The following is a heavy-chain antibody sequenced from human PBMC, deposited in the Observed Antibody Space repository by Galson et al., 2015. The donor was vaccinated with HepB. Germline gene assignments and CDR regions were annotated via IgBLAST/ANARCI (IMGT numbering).Heavy chain of an antibody. V-gene: IGHV1-18*04. CDR3: ARAVLGSLYGDFDY. CDR1: GYSFRHHG. D-gene: IGHD2-15*01. J-gene: IGHJ4*01. Sequence: SVKVSCKASGYSFRHHGISWVRQAPGQGLEWLGWIGSDNGGTKYTEKFQGRVTMTTDISMSTSYMELRSLRSDDTAVYYCARAVLGSLYGDFDYWGQGTLITVSS. CDR2: IGSDNGGT.